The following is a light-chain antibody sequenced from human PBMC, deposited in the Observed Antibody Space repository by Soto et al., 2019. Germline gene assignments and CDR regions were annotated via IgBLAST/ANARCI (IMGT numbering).Light chain of an antibody. CDR3: QAWA. CDR2: GGS. J-gene: IGKJ1*01. V-gene: IGKV3-20*01. Sequence: EIVLTQSPGTLSLSPGERATLSCRASQSVSSNYLAWYQQKPRQAPRLLIYGGSSRATGIPDRFSGSGSGTDFTLTISRLEPEDFALYYCQAWAFGQGTKVDIK. CDR1: QSVSSNY.